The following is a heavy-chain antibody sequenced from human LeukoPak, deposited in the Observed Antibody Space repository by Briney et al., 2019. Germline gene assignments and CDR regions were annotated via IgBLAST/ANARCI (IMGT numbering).Heavy chain of an antibody. CDR3: TTLGIGAFDI. D-gene: IGHD6-13*01. J-gene: IGHJ3*02. CDR2: ISGSGGST. CDR1: GFTFSSYA. Sequence: GGSLRLSCAASGFTFSSYAMSWVRQAPGKGLEWVSAISGSGGSTYYADSVKGRFTISRDNSKNTLYLQMNSLETEDTAVYYCTTLGIGAFDIWGQGTMVTVSS. V-gene: IGHV3-23*01.